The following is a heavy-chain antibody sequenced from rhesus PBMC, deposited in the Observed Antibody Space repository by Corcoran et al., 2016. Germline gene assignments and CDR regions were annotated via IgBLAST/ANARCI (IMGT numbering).Heavy chain of an antibody. Sequence: QVQLQESGPGLVKPSETLSLTCAVSGYSISSGYGWRWIRQPPGKGLEWIGCIGGSSGNTTYNPSLKSRFTLSKDTSKNQFSLKLISLTAADTAVYYCVRGDYNIWTGYYVFDYWGQGVLVTVSS. D-gene: IGHD3-3*01. J-gene: IGHJ4*01. CDR2: IGGSSGNT. V-gene: IGHV4-127*01. CDR3: VRGDYNIWTGYYVFDY. CDR1: GYSISSGYG.